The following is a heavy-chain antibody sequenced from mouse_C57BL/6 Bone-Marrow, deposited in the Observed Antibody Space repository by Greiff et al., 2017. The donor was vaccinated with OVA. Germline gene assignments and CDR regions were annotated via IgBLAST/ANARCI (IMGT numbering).Heavy chain of an antibody. CDR1: GYTFTSYW. D-gene: IGHD1-1*01. CDR3: ARFYYATGY. V-gene: IGHV1-61*01. Sequence: QVQLQQPGAELVRPGSSVKLSCKASGYTFTSYWMDWVKQRPGQGLEWIGNIYPSDGETHYNQKFKDKATLTVDKSSSTAYMQLSSLTSEDSAVDYCARFYYATGYWGQGTTLTVSS. CDR2: IYPSDGET. J-gene: IGHJ2*01.